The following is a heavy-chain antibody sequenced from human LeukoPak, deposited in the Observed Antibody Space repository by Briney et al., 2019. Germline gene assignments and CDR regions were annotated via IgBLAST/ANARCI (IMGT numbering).Heavy chain of an antibody. CDR2: IKQDGSEK. V-gene: IGHV3-7*03. Sequence: GGSLRLSCAASGFTFSSYWMSWVRQAPGKGLEWVANIKQDGSEKYYVDSVKGRFTISRDNAKNPLYLQMNSLRAEDTAVYYCARGGSSSWYNWFDPWGQGTLVTVSS. CDR1: GFTFSSYW. J-gene: IGHJ5*02. D-gene: IGHD6-13*01. CDR3: ARGGSSSWYNWFDP.